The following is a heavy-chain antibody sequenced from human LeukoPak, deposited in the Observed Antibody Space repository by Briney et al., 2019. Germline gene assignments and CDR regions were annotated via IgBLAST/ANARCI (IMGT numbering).Heavy chain of an antibody. Sequence: GGSLRLSCAASGFTFSSYWMSWVRQAPGKGLEWVANIKQDGSEKYYVDSVKGRFTISRDNAKNSLYLQMNSLRAEDTAVYYCASMYYYDSSGYAWDWGQGTLVTVSP. CDR3: ASMYYYDSSGYAWD. J-gene: IGHJ4*02. V-gene: IGHV3-7*03. D-gene: IGHD3-22*01. CDR1: GFTFSSYW. CDR2: IKQDGSEK.